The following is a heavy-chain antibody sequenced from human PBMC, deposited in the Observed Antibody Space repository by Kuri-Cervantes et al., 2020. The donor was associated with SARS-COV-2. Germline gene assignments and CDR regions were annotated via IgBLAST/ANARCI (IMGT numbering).Heavy chain of an antibody. D-gene: IGHD4-17*01. CDR2: ISGSGGST. J-gene: IGHJ4*02. Sequence: GESLKISCAASGFTFSSYAMSWVRQAPGKGLEWVSAISGSGGSTYYADSVKGRFTISRDNSKNTLYLQMNSLRAEDTAAYYCARAAVTTGYFDYWGQGTLVTVSS. V-gene: IGHV3-23*01. CDR1: GFTFSSYA. CDR3: ARAAVTTGYFDY.